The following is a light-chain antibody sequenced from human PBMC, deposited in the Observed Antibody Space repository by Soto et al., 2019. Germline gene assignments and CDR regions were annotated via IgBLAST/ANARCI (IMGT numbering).Light chain of an antibody. Sequence: QSVLTQPASVSGFPGQSITISCTGTSSDVGGYNYVSWYQQHPGKAPKLMIYEGSKRPSGVSNRFSGSKSGNTASLTISGLQAEDEADYYCCSYAGSGTYVFGTGTKVTVL. CDR3: CSYAGSGTYV. CDR1: SSDVGGYNY. J-gene: IGLJ1*01. V-gene: IGLV2-23*01. CDR2: EGS.